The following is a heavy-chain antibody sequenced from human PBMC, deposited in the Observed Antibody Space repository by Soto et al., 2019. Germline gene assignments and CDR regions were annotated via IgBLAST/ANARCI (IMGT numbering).Heavy chain of an antibody. CDR3: ARPAGTVAGPHYMDV. CDR2: IYYSGST. V-gene: IGHV4-59*03. Sequence: PTETLSLTCTVSGGFISSHYWSWIWQSPGKGLEWIGYIYYSGSTNYNPSLRSRVTISVDSSKNQFSLKLSSLTAADTAVYYCARPAGTVAGPHYMDVWGKGTTVTVSS. CDR1: GGFISSHY. J-gene: IGHJ6*03. D-gene: IGHD6-19*01.